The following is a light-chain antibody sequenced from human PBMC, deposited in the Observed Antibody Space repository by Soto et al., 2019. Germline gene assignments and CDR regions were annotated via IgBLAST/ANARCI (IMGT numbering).Light chain of an antibody. Sequence: EIVLTQSPGTPSLSPGERATLSCRASQSVSNNYLAWYQQKPGQAPRLLIYGASSRATGIPDRFTGSGSGTDFTLTISRLEPEDFAVFYCQQYGSSPTWTFGQGTKVEI. CDR2: GAS. J-gene: IGKJ1*01. CDR3: QQYGSSPTWT. CDR1: QSVSNNY. V-gene: IGKV3-20*01.